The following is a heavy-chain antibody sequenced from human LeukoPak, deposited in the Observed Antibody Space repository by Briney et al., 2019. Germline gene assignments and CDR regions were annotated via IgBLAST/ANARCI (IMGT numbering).Heavy chain of an antibody. V-gene: IGHV3-30*02. Sequence: GGSLRLXCAASGLTFSSYGMHWVRQAPGKVLEWVAFIRYDGSNKYYADSVKGRFTISRDNSRNTLYLQMNSLRTEDTAVYYCATDRGLGAAAGIFDYWGQGTLVTVSS. CDR1: GLTFSSYG. CDR2: IRYDGSNK. J-gene: IGHJ4*02. CDR3: ATDRGLGAAAGIFDY. D-gene: IGHD6-13*01.